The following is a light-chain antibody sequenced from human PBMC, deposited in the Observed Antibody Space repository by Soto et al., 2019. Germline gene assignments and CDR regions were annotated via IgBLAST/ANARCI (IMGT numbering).Light chain of an antibody. CDR3: ISYTRSSIDYV. V-gene: IGLV2-14*01. CDR1: SSDVGGYNY. Sequence: QSALTQPASVSGSPGQSITISCTGTSSDVGGYNYVSWYQQHPGKAPKLMIYEVSNRPSGVSNRFSGSKSGNTASLTISCLQDEDEADYYCISYTRSSIDYVFGTGTKVTVL. CDR2: EVS. J-gene: IGLJ1*01.